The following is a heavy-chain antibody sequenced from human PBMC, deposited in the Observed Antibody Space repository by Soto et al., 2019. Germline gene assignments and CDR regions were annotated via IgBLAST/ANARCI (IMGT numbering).Heavy chain of an antibody. V-gene: IGHV3-7*01. CDR2: IKQDGSEK. Sequence: EVQLVESGGGLVQPGGSLRLSCAASGFTFSSYWMSWVRQAPGKGLEWVANIKQDGSEKYYVDSVKGRFTISRDNAKNSLYLQMNSLRAEDTAVYYCARVNSGYDFHDAFDIWGQGTMVTVSS. D-gene: IGHD5-12*01. CDR3: ARVNSGYDFHDAFDI. J-gene: IGHJ3*02. CDR1: GFTFSSYW.